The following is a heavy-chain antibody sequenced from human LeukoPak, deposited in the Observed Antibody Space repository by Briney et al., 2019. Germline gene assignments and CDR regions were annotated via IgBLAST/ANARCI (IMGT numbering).Heavy chain of an antibody. J-gene: IGHJ4*02. V-gene: IGHV3-74*01. CDR3: ARDKGGPDY. D-gene: IGHD3-16*01. CDR1: GFIFSDYW. Sequence: GGSLRLSCAASGFIFSDYWMHWVRQAPGKGLVWVSRITSDGSSTGYADSVKGRFTISRDNAKNTLYLQMNSLRVEDTAVYYCARDKGGPDYWGQGTLVTVSS. CDR2: ITSDGSST.